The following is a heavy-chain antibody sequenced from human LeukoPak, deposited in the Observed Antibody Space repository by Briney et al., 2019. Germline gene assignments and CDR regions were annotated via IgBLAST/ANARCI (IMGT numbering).Heavy chain of an antibody. CDR2: INPNSGGT. CDR1: GYTFTGYY. J-gene: IGHJ6*02. D-gene: IGHD1-26*01. CDR3: ARAMAPGWEYYYYGMDV. Sequence: ASVKVSCKASGYTFTGYYMHWVRQAPGQGLEWMGWINPNSGGTNYAQKFQGWVTMTRDTSISTAYMELSRLRSDDTAVYYCARAMAPGWEYYYYGMDVWGQGTTVTVSS. V-gene: IGHV1-2*04.